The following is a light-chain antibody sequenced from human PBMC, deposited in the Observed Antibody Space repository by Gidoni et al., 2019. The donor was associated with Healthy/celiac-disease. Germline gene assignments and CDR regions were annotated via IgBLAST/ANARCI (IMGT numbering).Light chain of an antibody. CDR3: QQYYSTPLT. V-gene: IGKV4-1*01. CDR2: WAS. J-gene: IGKJ4*01. Sequence: DIVMTQSPDTLAVSLAERATINCKSSQSVLYSSNNKNYLAWYQQKPGQPPKLLIYWASTRESGVPDRFSGSGSGTDFTLTISSLQAGDVAVYYCQQYYSTPLTFXGXTKVEIK. CDR1: QSVLYSSNNKNY.